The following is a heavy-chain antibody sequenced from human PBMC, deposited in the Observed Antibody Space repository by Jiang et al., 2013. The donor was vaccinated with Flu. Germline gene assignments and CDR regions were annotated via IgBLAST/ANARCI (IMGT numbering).Heavy chain of an antibody. CDR1: GYTFTTYD. CDR2: ISVHNGNT. CDR3: ARILTTVTTWNPDY. D-gene: IGHD4-17*01. Sequence: AEVKKPGGLKLKVSCKASGYTFTTYDINWVRQAPGQGLEWMGWISVHNGNTNYAQKFQGRVTMTRDTSISTAYMELSRLRSDDTAVYYCARILTTVTTWNPDYWGQGTLVTVSS. J-gene: IGHJ4*02. V-gene: IGHV1-18*01.